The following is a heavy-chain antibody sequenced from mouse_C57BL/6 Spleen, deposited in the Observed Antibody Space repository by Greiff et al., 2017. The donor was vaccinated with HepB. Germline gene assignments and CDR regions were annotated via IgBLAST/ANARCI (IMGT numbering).Heavy chain of an antibody. V-gene: IGHV1-42*01. J-gene: IGHJ1*03. CDR2: INPSTGGT. D-gene: IGHD1-1*01. Sequence: EVQLQQSGPELVKPGASVKISCKASGYSFTGYYMNWVKQSPEKSLEWIGEINPSTGGTTYNQKFKAKATLTVDKSSSTAYMQIKSLTSEDSAVYYCARPVTVVAPSGFDVWGTGTTVTVSS. CDR3: ARPVTVVAPSGFDV. CDR1: GYSFTGYY.